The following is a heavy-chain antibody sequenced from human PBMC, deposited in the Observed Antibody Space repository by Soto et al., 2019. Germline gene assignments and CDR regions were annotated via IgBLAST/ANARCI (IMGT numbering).Heavy chain of an antibody. CDR2: IWYDGTNT. V-gene: IGHV3-33*01. CDR1: GFTFSNFG. Sequence: QVQLVESGGGVVQPGKSLRLSCETSGFTFSNFGMHWVRQAPGKGLEWVAVIWYDGTNTYYGDSVKGRFTISRDNSKNTLYLQLNSLSVEYTAVYYCSRRVLDYWGQGTLVTVSS. D-gene: IGHD3-3*01. J-gene: IGHJ4*02. CDR3: SRRVLDY.